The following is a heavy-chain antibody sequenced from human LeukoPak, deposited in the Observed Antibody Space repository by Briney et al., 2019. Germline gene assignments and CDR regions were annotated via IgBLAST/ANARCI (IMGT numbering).Heavy chain of an antibody. CDR2: IGPTGSYT. Sequence: PGGSLRLSCEASGFMLSVYYMSWFRLAPGKGLEWIGYIGPTGSYTTYADSVRGRFTLSRDNAKNLLFLQMTDLRTEDTAVYYCARKLGGAQCGGDCFFDHWGQGPRVAVSS. CDR3: ARKLGGAQCGGDCFFDH. J-gene: IGHJ4*02. D-gene: IGHD2-21*01. V-gene: IGHV3-11*03. CDR1: GFMLSVYY.